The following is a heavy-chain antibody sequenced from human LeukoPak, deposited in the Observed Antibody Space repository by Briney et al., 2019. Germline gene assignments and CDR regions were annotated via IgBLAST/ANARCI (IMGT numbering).Heavy chain of an antibody. D-gene: IGHD2-15*01. CDR1: GYTLTELS. J-gene: IGHJ5*02. CDR3: ARLGGYPTPYNWFDP. CDR2: FDPEDGET. V-gene: IGHV1-24*01. Sequence: ASVKVSCKVSGYTLTELSMHWVRQAPGKGLEWMGGFDPEDGETIYAQKLQGRVTMTTDTSTSTAYMELRSLRSDDTAVYYCARLGGYPTPYNWFDPWGQGTLVTVSS.